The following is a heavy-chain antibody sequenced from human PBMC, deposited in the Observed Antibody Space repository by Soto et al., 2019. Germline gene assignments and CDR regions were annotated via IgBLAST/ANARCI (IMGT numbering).Heavy chain of an antibody. J-gene: IGHJ4*02. D-gene: IGHD1-26*01. V-gene: IGHV1-46*01. Sequence: QVQLVQSGAEVKKPGASVKVSCKASGYTFTSYYMHWVRQAPGQGLEWMGIINPSGGSPSYAQKLQGRVTMTRDTFTSQVYLELSSLRSEGTAVDYCARPIVGATYYLDCWGQGTLVTGSS. CDR1: GYTFTSYY. CDR3: ARPIVGATYYLDC. CDR2: INPSGGSP.